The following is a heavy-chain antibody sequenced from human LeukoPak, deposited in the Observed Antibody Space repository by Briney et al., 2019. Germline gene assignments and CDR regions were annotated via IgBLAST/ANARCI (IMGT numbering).Heavy chain of an antibody. CDR2: INPKSGGT. J-gene: IGHJ6*03. V-gene: IGHV1-2*02. CDR3: ARVWSKGSLSSYYYYYYMDV. D-gene: IGHD3-3*01. CDR1: VYTFTGYY. Sequence: ASVKVSCKASVYTFTGYYIHWVRQAPGQGLEWMGWINPKSGGTNYAQKFQGRVTMTRDTSISTAHMELSRLRSDDTAVYYCARVWSKGSLSSYYYYYYMDVWGRGTTVTVSS.